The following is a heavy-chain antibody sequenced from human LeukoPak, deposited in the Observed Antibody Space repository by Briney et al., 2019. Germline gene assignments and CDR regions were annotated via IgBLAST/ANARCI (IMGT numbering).Heavy chain of an antibody. CDR3: ARALGTYYDILTGYNPYYYYYMDV. J-gene: IGHJ6*03. D-gene: IGHD3-9*01. Sequence: GASVKVSCKASGGTFSSYAISWVRQAPGQGLEWMGGIIPIFGTANYAQKFQGRVTITADKSTSTAYMELSSLRSEGTAVYYCARALGTYYDILTGYNPYYYYYMDVWGKGTTVTVSS. CDR1: GGTFSSYA. CDR2: IIPIFGTA. V-gene: IGHV1-69*06.